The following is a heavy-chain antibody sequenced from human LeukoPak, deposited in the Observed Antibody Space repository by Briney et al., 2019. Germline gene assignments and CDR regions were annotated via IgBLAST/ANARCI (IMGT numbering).Heavy chain of an antibody. J-gene: IGHJ4*02. D-gene: IGHD6-19*01. V-gene: IGHV1-18*01. CDR2: ISAYNGNT. CDR3: ARGGTGSGWYGVPFDY. Sequence: ASVTVSCKASGYTFTSYGISWVRQAPGQGLEWMGWISAYNGNTNYAQKLQGRVTMTTDTSTSTAYVELRSLRSDDTAVYYCARGGTGSGWYGVPFDYWGQGTLVTVSS. CDR1: GYTFTSYG.